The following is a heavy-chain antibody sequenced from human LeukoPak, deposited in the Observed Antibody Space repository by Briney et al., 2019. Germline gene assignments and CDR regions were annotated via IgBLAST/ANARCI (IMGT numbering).Heavy chain of an antibody. CDR1: GFTVYNNY. CDR2: ISTSGSDV. J-gene: IGHJ4*02. CDR3: ARRTAAGPFDY. Sequence: GGSLRLSCEASGFTVYNNYMGWVRQAPGKGLEWVSSISTSGSDVNYADSVKGRFTVSRDNAKSSLYLEMNSLTAEDTAVYYCARRTAAGPFDYWGQGTLVTVSS. V-gene: IGHV3-21*01. D-gene: IGHD6-13*01.